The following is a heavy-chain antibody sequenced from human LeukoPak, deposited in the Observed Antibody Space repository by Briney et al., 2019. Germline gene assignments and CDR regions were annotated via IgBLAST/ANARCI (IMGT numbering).Heavy chain of an antibody. D-gene: IGHD2-2*01. V-gene: IGHV4-59*01. J-gene: IGHJ4*02. CDR3: ARALSYQLLIDY. CDR1: GGSISSYY. CDR2: IYYSGST. Sequence: TSETLSLTCTVSGGSISSYYWSWIRQPPGKGLEWIGYIYYSGSTNYNPSLKSRVTISVDTSKNQFSLKLSSVTAADTAVYYCARALSYQLLIDYWGQGTLVTVSS.